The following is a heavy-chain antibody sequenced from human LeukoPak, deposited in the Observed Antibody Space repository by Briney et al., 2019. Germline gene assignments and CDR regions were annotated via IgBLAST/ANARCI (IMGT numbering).Heavy chain of an antibody. J-gene: IGHJ6*02. CDR3: AKGYSFGYYYYGMDV. CDR2: ISDSGGRT. CDR1: GFTFSSSA. Sequence: GGSLRLSCAASGFTFSSSAMSWVRQAPGKGLEWVSAISDSGGRTYYADSVKGRFTISRDNSKNTLYLQMNSLRAEDTAVYYCAKGYSFGYYYYGMDVWGQGTTVTVSS. D-gene: IGHD5-18*01. V-gene: IGHV3-23*01.